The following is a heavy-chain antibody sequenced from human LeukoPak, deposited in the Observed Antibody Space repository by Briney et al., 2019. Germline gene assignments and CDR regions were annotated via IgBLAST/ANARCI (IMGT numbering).Heavy chain of an antibody. J-gene: IGHJ4*02. CDR1: GGSISSGGYY. V-gene: IGHV4-31*03. CDR3: ASLLGGGSWYALFDY. CDR2: IHYSGST. Sequence: SETLSLTCTVSGGSISSGGYYWSWIRQHPGKGLEWIGYIHYSGSTYYNPSLKSRVTMPVDTSKNQFSLKLSSVTAADTAVYYCASLLGGGSWYALFDYWGQGTLVTVSS. D-gene: IGHD2-15*01.